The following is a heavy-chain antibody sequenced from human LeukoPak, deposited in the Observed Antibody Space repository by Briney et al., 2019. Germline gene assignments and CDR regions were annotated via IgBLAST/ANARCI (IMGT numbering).Heavy chain of an antibody. D-gene: IGHD6-19*01. J-gene: IGHJ4*02. CDR3: ARGLAVAGIYAY. CDR2: ISGYNDNT. CDR1: GYTFTTYG. V-gene: IGHV1-18*01. Sequence: VASVKVSCTASGYTFTTYGISWVRQAPGQGLECMGWISGYNDNTKYSQKLQGRVTMTKDTSTSTAYMELRSLRSDDTAVYYCARGLAVAGIYAYWGQGTLVTVSA.